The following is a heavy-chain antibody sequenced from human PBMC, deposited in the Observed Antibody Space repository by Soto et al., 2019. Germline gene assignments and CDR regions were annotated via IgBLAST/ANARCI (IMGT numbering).Heavy chain of an antibody. CDR2: IIPIFGTA. CDR3: ARSYDSSGYYYYWYFDL. D-gene: IGHD3-22*01. Sequence: QVQLVQSGAEVKKPGSSVKVSCKASGGTFSSYAISWVRQAPGQGLEWMGGIIPIFGTANYAQKFQGRVTITADESTSTAYMELSSLSSEDTAVYYCARSYDSSGYYYYWYFDLWGRGTLVTVSS. V-gene: IGHV1-69*12. CDR1: GGTFSSYA. J-gene: IGHJ2*01.